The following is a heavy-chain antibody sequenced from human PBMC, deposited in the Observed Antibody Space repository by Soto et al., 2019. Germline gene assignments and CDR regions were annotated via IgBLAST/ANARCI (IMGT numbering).Heavy chain of an antibody. Sequence: QVQLQESGPGLVKPSQTLSLTCTVSGASVKTGGYYWTWIRQFPGKGLEWMGYIFYLSTTYYNPXXXSXXAXXXXXXXXXXXXXXXXXXXXXXXXXXXXXXXXXXXXXFDSWGQGAQVTVSS. CDR2: IFYLSTT. V-gene: IGHV4-31*01. CDR1: GASVKTGGYY. CDR3: XXXXXXXXXXFDS. J-gene: IGHJ4*02.